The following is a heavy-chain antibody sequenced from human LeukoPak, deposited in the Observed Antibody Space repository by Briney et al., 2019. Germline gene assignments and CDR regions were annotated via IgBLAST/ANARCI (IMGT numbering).Heavy chain of an antibody. D-gene: IGHD4-17*01. CDR3: ARHHGANYYYYDMDV. J-gene: IGHJ6*02. V-gene: IGHV3-48*03. CDR2: LSRSGSNK. Sequence: PGGSLRLACAASGFTFSSYEMNWVRQVPGKGLEWVSYLSRSGSNKLYADSVKGRFTISRDNSKNTLYLQMNSLRAEDTAVYYCARHHGANYYYYDMDVWGQGTTVTVSS. CDR1: GFTFSSYE.